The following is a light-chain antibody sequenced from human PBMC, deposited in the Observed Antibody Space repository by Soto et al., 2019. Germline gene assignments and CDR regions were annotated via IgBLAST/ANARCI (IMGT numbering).Light chain of an antibody. J-gene: IGKJ1*01. CDR3: QQRSSWPRT. CDR1: QSVSSY. Sequence: EIVLTQSPATLSLSPGERATLSCRASQSVSSYLAWYQQKPGQVPRLVIYDASNRATGIPGRFSGSGSGTDFTLTITSLEPEVFGVYYCQQRSSWPRTFGPGTKVEIK. V-gene: IGKV3-11*01. CDR2: DAS.